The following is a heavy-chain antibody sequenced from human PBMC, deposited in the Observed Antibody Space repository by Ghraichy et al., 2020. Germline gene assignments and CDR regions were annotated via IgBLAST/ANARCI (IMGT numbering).Heavy chain of an antibody. V-gene: IGHV3-23*01. J-gene: IGHJ4*02. D-gene: IGHD3-22*01. Sequence: GESLNISCAASGFTFSSYVMSWVRQAPGKGLEWVSAISGSGDSTYYADSLKGRFTISRDNSKNTLYLQMNSLRAEDTAVYYCAKQTFYYDSSGYFEAHYFDYWGQGTLVTVTS. CDR3: AKQTFYYDSSGYFEAHYFDY. CDR1: GFTFSSYV. CDR2: ISGSGDST.